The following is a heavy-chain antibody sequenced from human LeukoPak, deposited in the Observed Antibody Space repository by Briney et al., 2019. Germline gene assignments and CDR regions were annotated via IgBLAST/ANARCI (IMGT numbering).Heavy chain of an antibody. CDR1: GGSMSSSY. D-gene: IGHD2/OR15-2a*01. CDR2: IYTSGST. CDR3: ASGEFHDP. V-gene: IGHV4-4*07. J-gene: IGHJ5*02. Sequence: PSETLSLTCTVSGGSMSSSYWSWIRQPAGKGLEWIGRIYTSGSTNYNPSLKSRVSMSVDTSKKQFSLRLTSVTAADTAVYYCASGEFHDPWGQGTLVIVSS.